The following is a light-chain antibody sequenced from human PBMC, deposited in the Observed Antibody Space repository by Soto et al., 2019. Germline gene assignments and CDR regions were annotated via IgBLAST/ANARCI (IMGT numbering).Light chain of an antibody. Sequence: EIMLTQSPATLSLSPGERATLSCRASQSVSSYLAWYQQKPGQAPRLLIYDASNRATGIPARFSGSGSGTGFTLTISSLEPEDFAVYYCQQRSNWPLTFGGGTKVDIK. CDR2: DAS. CDR1: QSVSSY. CDR3: QQRSNWPLT. J-gene: IGKJ4*01. V-gene: IGKV3-11*01.